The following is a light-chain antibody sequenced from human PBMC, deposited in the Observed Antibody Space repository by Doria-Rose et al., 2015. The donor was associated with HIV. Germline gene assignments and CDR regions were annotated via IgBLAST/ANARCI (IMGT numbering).Light chain of an antibody. J-gene: IGKJ3*01. Sequence: MTQSPLSLPVTPGEPASISCRSSQSLLHSNGYDYLDWYLQKPGQSPQLLICLGSIRASGVPERISGSGSGTDFTLKISWVEAEDVGLYYCMQALQTPFTFGPGTKVGIK. CDR3: MQALQTPFT. CDR2: LGS. V-gene: IGKV2-28*01. CDR1: QSLLHSNGYDY.